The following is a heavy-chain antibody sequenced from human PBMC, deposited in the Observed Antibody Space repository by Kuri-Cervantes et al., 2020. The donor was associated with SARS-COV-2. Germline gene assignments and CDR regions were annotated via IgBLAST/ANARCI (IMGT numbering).Heavy chain of an antibody. J-gene: IGHJ6*02. CDR3: AREEWLLSSDYYYYYYGMDV. CDR2: ISYDGSNK. V-gene: IGHV3-30-3*01. CDR1: GFTFSNAW. D-gene: IGHD3-3*01. Sequence: GESLKISCAASGFTFSNAWMNWVRQAPGKGLEWVAVISYDGSNKYYADSVKGRFTIPRDNSKNTLYLKMNSLRAEDTAVYYCAREEWLLSSDYYYYYYGMDVWGQGTTVTVSS.